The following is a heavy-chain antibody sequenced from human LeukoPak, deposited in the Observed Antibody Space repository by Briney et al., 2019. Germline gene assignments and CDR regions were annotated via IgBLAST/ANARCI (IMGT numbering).Heavy chain of an antibody. Sequence: ASVKVSYKASGYTFTGYYMHWVRQAPGQGLEWLGWINPNSGGTNYAQRFQGRVTMTRDTSISTAYMELSRLRSDDTAVYYCARDDRYYYYGMDVWGQGTTVTVSS. CDR3: ARDDRYYYYGMDV. CDR1: GYTFTGYY. CDR2: INPNSGGT. V-gene: IGHV1-2*02. J-gene: IGHJ6*02.